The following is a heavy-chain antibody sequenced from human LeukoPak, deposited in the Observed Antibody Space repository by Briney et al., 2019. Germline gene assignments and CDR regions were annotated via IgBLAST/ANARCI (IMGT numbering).Heavy chain of an antibody. CDR2: ISSSGSTI. D-gene: IGHD6-19*01. Sequence: PGGSLRLSCAASGFTFSSFEMNWVRQAPGKGLEWVSYISSSGSTIYHADSVKGRFTISRDNAKNPLYLQMNSLRAEDTAVYYCARDTSYIAVAPFDYWGQGTLVIVSS. CDR3: ARDTSYIAVAPFDY. V-gene: IGHV3-48*03. CDR1: GFTFSSFE. J-gene: IGHJ4*02.